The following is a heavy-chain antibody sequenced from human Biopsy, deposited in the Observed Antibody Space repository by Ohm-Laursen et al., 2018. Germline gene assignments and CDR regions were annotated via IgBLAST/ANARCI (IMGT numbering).Heavy chain of an antibody. Sequence: ASVKVSCKASGYTFTSYDINWVRQATGQGLEWMGWMNPNSGNTDYAQKFQGRVTMTRNTSISTAYMELNSLRSGDTAVYYCARGSFWFGGNYYYYGMDVWGQGTTVTVSS. CDR2: MNPNSGNT. J-gene: IGHJ6*01. CDR3: ARGSFWFGGNYYYYGMDV. CDR1: GYTFTSYD. D-gene: IGHD3-10*01. V-gene: IGHV1-8*01.